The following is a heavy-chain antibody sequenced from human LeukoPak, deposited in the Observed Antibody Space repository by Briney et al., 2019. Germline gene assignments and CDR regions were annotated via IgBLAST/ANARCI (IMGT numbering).Heavy chain of an antibody. J-gene: IGHJ6*03. CDR2: IYYNGST. CDR3: VRDLHYSSSSLYYYYYMDV. Sequence: SETLSLTCTVSGASVNGSGYYWGWIRQPPGKGLEWIGNIYYNGSTYYNPSLKSRVTISLDTSQNHFSLKLNSVTAADTALYYCVRDLHYSSSSLYYYYYMDVWGKGTTVTVSS. D-gene: IGHD6-6*01. V-gene: IGHV4-39*07. CDR1: GASVNGSGYY.